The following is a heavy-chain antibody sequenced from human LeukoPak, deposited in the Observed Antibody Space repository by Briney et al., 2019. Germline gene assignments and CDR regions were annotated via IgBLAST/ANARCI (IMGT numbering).Heavy chain of an antibody. Sequence: GGSLRLSCAASGFTFSNYWMHWVRQAPGKGLVWVSRINSDGSSTSYADSVKGRFTISRDNAKNTLYLQMNSLRAEDTAVYYCARVSSGSYFGYYYYYTDVWGKGTTVTVSS. D-gene: IGHD1-26*01. V-gene: IGHV3-74*01. CDR3: ARVSSGSYFGYYYYYTDV. CDR2: INSDGSST. J-gene: IGHJ6*03. CDR1: GFTFSNYW.